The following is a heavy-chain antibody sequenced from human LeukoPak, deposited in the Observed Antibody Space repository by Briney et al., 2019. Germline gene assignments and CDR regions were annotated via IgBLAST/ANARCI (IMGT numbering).Heavy chain of an antibody. D-gene: IGHD6-19*01. V-gene: IGHV3-21*04. J-gene: IGHJ4*02. CDR1: GFTFSSYS. CDR3: ARALGFSSGWYLSYYFDY. Sequence: GGSLRLSCAASGFTFSSYSMNWVRQAPGKGLEWVSSISSSSYIYYADSVKGRFTISRDNSKNTLYLQMNSLRAEDTAVYYCARALGFSSGWYLSYYFDYWGQGTLVTVSS. CDR2: ISSSSYI.